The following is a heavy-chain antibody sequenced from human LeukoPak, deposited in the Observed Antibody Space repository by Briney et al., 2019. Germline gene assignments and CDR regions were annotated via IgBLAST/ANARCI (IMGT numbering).Heavy chain of an antibody. Sequence: ASVKVSCKASGYTFTSYGISWVRQAPGQGLKWMGWISAYNGNTNYAQKLQGRVTMTTDTSTSTAYMELRSLRSDDTAVYYCARAYDYVWGSYRYCSFEYWGQGTLVTVSS. CDR3: ARAYDYVWGSYRYCSFEY. D-gene: IGHD3-16*02. CDR2: ISAYNGNT. V-gene: IGHV1-18*01. CDR1: GYTFTSYG. J-gene: IGHJ4*02.